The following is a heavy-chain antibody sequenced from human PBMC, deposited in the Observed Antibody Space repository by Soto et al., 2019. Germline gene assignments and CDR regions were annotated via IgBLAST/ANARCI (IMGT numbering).Heavy chain of an antibody. CDR1: GGSISSSCYN. CDR3: ARRVRDYCSGTGYYVGSFDY. CDR2: IHYSGTT. V-gene: IGHV4-39*01. D-gene: IGHD2-2*01. J-gene: IGHJ4*02. Sequence: SETLSLTCTVSGGSISSSCYNWVWIRQPPGKGLEWIGNIHYSGTTYYNSSLRSRLTISVDTSKNQFSLKLTSVTAADTAMYYCARRVRDYCSGTGYYVGSFDYWGQGALVTVSS.